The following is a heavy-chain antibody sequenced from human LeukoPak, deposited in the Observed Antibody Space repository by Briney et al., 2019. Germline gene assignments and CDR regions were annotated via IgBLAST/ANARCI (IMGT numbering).Heavy chain of an antibody. CDR3: ASGGYSYGYGVLDY. Sequence: EASVKVSCKASGGTFSSYAISWVRQAPGQGLEWMGRVIPILGIANYAQKFQGRVTITADKSTSAAYMELSSLRSEDTAAYYCASGGYSYGYGVLDYWGQGTLVTVSS. V-gene: IGHV1-69*04. CDR1: GGTFSSYA. D-gene: IGHD5-18*01. CDR2: VIPILGIA. J-gene: IGHJ4*02.